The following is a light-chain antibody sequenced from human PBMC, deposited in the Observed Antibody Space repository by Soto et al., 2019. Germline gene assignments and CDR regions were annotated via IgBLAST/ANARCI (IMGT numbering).Light chain of an antibody. CDR2: DVS. CDR3: SSYRCRSMRYV. CDR1: SSDVGGYNY. J-gene: IGLJ1*01. V-gene: IGLV2-14*01. Sequence: QSVLTQPASVSGSPGQSITISCTGTSSDVGGYNYVSWYQQHPGKAPKLMIYDVSNRPSGVSNRFSGSKSGNTASLTISGLQADDQADYSCSSYRCRSMRYVFGTGTKVNV.